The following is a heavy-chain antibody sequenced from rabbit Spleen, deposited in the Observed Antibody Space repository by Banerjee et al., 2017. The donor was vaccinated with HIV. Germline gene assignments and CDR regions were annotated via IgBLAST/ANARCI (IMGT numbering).Heavy chain of an antibody. CDR2: IDAATSDNS. Sequence: QSLEESGGGLVKPGASLTLTCTASGFSFSGGYWMCWVRQAPAKGLESIACIDAATSDNSYYTNWAKGRFTISKSTSLNTVTLQMTSLTAADTATYFCARDLAGVIGWNFNLWGPGHPRNRL. J-gene: IGHJ4*01. V-gene: IGHV1S40*01. D-gene: IGHD4-1*01. CDR1: GFSFSGGYW. CDR3: ARDLAGVIGWNFNL.